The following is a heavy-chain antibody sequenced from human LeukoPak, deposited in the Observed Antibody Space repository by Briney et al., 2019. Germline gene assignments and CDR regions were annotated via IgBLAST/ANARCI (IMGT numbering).Heavy chain of an antibody. V-gene: IGHV3-23*01. CDR1: GFTFSSYA. CDR2: ISGSGGST. D-gene: IGHD2-2*02. CDR3: AKVGVGYCSSTSCYTYYFDY. Sequence: GGSLRLSCAASGFTFSSYAMSWVRQAPGKGLEWVSAISGSGGSTYYADSVEGRFTISRDNSKNTLYLQMNSLRAEDTAVYYCAKVGVGYCSSTSCYTYYFDYWGQGTLVTVSS. J-gene: IGHJ4*02.